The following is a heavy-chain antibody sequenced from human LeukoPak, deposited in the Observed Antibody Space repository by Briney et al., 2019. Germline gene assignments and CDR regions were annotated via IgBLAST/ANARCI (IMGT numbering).Heavy chain of an antibody. V-gene: IGHV4-34*01. CDR1: GGSFSGYY. J-gene: IGHJ5*02. Sequence: SETLSLTCAVYGGSFSGYYWSWIRQPPGKGLEWIGETNHSGSTNYNPSLKSRVTISVDTSKNQFSLKLSSVTAADTAVYYCARGATEHFNWFDPWGQGTLVTVSS. CDR3: ARGATEHFNWFDP. CDR2: TNHSGST. D-gene: IGHD4-17*01.